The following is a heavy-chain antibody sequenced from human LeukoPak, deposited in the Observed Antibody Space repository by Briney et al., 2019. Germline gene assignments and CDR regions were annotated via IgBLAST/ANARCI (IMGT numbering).Heavy chain of an antibody. V-gene: IGHV3-48*01. CDR3: VRGSLASGVVVYYYYYLDV. CDR1: GFTFNNYA. J-gene: IGHJ6*03. CDR2: ISASRGIT. Sequence: GGSLRLSCAASGFTFNNYALTWVRQAPGMGLEWLSYISASRGITYYADSVKGRFTISRDNAKNSLYLQMNSLRAEDTAVYYCVRGSLASGVVVYYYYYLDVWGKGTTVTVSS. D-gene: IGHD3-3*01.